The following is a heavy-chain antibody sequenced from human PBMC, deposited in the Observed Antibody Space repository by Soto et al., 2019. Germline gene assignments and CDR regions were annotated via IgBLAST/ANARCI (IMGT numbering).Heavy chain of an antibody. Sequence: PSETLSLTCAVSSGSISSSNWWSWVRQPPGKGLEWIGEIYHSGSTNYNPSLKSRVTISVDKSKNQFSLKLSSVTAADTAVYYCARVVVVAATPLNYYYYMDVWGKGTTVTVSS. CDR2: IYHSGST. J-gene: IGHJ6*03. D-gene: IGHD2-15*01. CDR1: SGSISSSNW. CDR3: ARVVVVAATPLNYYYYMDV. V-gene: IGHV4-4*02.